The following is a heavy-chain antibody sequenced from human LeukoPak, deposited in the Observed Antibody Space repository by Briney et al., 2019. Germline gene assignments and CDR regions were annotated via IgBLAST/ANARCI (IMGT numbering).Heavy chain of an antibody. CDR2: ISSSSSYI. J-gene: IGHJ4*02. V-gene: IGHV3-21*01. CDR3: ASFKLLWFGESYFDY. CDR1: GFTFSSYS. Sequence: GSLRLSCAASGFTFSSYSMNWVRQAPGKGLEWVSSISSSSSYIYYADSVKGRFTISRDNAKNSLYLQMNSLRAEDTAVYYCASFKLLWFGESYFDYWGQGTLVTVSS. D-gene: IGHD3-10*01.